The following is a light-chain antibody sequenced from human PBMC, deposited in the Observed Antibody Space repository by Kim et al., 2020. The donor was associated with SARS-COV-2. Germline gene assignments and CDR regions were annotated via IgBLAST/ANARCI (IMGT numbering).Light chain of an antibody. J-gene: IGKJ2*01. Sequence: PGERATLSCRASQSVSSNYFAWYQQKPGQAPRLLVYGASTRTAGIPDRFTGRGSGTDFTLTINRLEPEDFAVYYCQQYGSSPYTFGQGTKLEI. CDR2: GAS. CDR3: QQYGSSPYT. CDR1: QSVSSNY. V-gene: IGKV3-20*01.